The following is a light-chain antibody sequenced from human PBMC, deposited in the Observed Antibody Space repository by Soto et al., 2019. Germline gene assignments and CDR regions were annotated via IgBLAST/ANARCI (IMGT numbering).Light chain of an antibody. V-gene: IGKV1-5*03. CDR3: LQYQSYWT. CDR2: RAS. Sequence: DIQMTQSPSTLSASVGDRVSITCRASQSISKQLAWYQQKPGKAPNLLIYRASNLETGVPSRFTGSGSGTEFTLTISSLQPDDFATYYCLQYQSYWTFGQGTKVEVK. J-gene: IGKJ1*01. CDR1: QSISKQ.